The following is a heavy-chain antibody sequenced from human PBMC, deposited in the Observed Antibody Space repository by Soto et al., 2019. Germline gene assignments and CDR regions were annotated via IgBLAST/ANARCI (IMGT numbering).Heavy chain of an antibody. Sequence: QVQLQESGPGQVKPSETLSLTCSVSGGSMNYYYWTWIRQPPGKGLECIGSVSHTGSTTYSPSLKSRVVISLDTSRNQFSLTLSSVTAADTAVYFCARYSPPKKAYDSNPGWFDPWGQGTLVAVTS. CDR3: ARYSPPKKAYDSNPGWFDP. D-gene: IGHD3-22*01. J-gene: IGHJ5*02. V-gene: IGHV4-59*03. CDR1: GGSMNYYY. CDR2: VSHTGST.